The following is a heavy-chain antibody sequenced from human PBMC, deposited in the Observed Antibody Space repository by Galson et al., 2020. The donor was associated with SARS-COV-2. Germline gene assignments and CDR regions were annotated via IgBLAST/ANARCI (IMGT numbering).Heavy chain of an antibody. J-gene: IGHJ4*02. Sequence: ASETLSLTCTVSGGSISSGGYYWRWIRQHPGKGLEWIGYIYYSGSTYYNPSLKSRVTISVDTSKNQFSLKLSSVTAADTAVYYCASSYCGGDCYSQDFDYWGQGTLVTVSS. V-gene: IGHV4-31*03. CDR2: IYYSGST. D-gene: IGHD2-21*02. CDR3: ASSYCGGDCYSQDFDY. CDR1: GGSISSGGYY.